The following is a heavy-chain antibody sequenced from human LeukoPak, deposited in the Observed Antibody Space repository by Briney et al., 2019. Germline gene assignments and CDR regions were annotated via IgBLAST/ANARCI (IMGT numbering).Heavy chain of an antibody. CDR3: ARKELGRNWYFDL. CDR2: VTHSGST. Sequence: KSSETLSLTCAVSGGFINIGGYSWSWIRQPPGKGLEWIGYVTHSGSTYYNASLKSRAAISVDRPKNQLFLKLTSVTAADTAVYYCARKELGRNWYFDLWGRGTLVTVSS. D-gene: IGHD7-27*01. V-gene: IGHV4-30-2*01. J-gene: IGHJ2*01. CDR1: GGFINIGGYS.